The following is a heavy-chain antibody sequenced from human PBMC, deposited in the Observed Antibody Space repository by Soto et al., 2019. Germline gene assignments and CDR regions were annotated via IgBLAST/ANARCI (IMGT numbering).Heavy chain of an antibody. CDR2: VYYSGST. Sequence: WTWIRQPPGKRLEWIGYVYYSGSTNYNPSLKRRVTISVDMSKNQFYLKLSSVTAADTAVYYCARDTVTTSDDAFDIWGQGTMVTVSS. CDR3: ARDTVTTSDDAFDI. J-gene: IGHJ3*02. V-gene: IGHV4-59*01. D-gene: IGHD4-17*01.